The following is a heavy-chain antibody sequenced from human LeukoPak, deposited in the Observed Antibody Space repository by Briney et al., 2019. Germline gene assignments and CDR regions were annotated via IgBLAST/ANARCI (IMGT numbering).Heavy chain of an antibody. CDR3: AREGPGILEWLMWDYYYYYYMDV. V-gene: IGHV4-61*02. CDR2: IYTSGST. Sequence: SETLSLTCTVSGGSISSGSYYWSWIRQPAGKGLKWIGRIYTSGSTNYNPSLKSRVTISVDTSKNQFSLKLSSVTAADTAVYYCAREGPGILEWLMWDYYYYYYMDVWGKGTTVTVSS. D-gene: IGHD3-3*01. CDR1: GGSISSGSYY. J-gene: IGHJ6*03.